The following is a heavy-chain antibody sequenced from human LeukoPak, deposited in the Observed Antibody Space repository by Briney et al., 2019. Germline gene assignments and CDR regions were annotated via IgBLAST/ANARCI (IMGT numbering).Heavy chain of an antibody. J-gene: IGHJ4*02. CDR3: ARLPGNPPY. CDR1: GGSFSGYY. D-gene: IGHD4-23*01. CDR2: INHSGST. Sequence: PSETLSLTCAVYGGSFSGYYWSWIRQPPGKGLEWIGEINHSGSTNYNPSLKSRVTISVGTSKNQFSLKLSSVTAADTAVYYCARLPGNPPYWGQGTLVTVSS. V-gene: IGHV4-34*01.